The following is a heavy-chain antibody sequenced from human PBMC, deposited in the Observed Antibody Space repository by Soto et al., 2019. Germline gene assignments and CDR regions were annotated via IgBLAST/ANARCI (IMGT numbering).Heavy chain of an antibody. CDR1: GYTFTNYA. J-gene: IGHJ3*02. CDR3: ARAGFCSTTSCSDAFDI. Sequence: QVQLVQSGAEVKKPGASVKVSCKASGYTFTNYAMHWVRQAPGQRPEWMGWINAGNGNTKFSQRFQGRVTITRDTSANIAYMELSSLTSEDTAVYCCARAGFCSTTSCSDAFDIWGQGTMVTVSS. V-gene: IGHV1-3*01. CDR2: INAGNGNT. D-gene: IGHD2-2*01.